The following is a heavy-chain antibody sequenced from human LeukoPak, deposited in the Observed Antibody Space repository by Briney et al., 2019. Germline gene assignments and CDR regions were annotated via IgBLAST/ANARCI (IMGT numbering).Heavy chain of an antibody. D-gene: IGHD3-10*01. CDR1: GFTFSSYA. V-gene: IGHV3-23*01. Sequence: GGSLRLSCAASGFTFSSYAMSWVRQAPGKGLEWVSAISGSGGSTYYADSVKGRFTISRNNSKNTLYLQMNSLRAEDTAVYYCAKDSDGSGSRFDYWGQGTLVTVSS. J-gene: IGHJ4*02. CDR2: ISGSGGST. CDR3: AKDSDGSGSRFDY.